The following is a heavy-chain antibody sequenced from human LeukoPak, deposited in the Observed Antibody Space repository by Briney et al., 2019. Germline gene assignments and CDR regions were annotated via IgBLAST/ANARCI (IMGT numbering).Heavy chain of an antibody. CDR1: GYSFTSYW. CDR2: IYPGDSDT. CDR3: ARGILRYFDWLSSGGAFDI. D-gene: IGHD3-9*01. Sequence: GESLKISCKGSGYSFTSYWIGWVRQMPGKGLEWMGIIYPGDSDTRYSPSLQGQVTISADKSISTAYLQWSSLKASDTAMYYCARGILRYFDWLSSGGAFDIWGQGTMVTVSS. J-gene: IGHJ3*02. V-gene: IGHV5-51*01.